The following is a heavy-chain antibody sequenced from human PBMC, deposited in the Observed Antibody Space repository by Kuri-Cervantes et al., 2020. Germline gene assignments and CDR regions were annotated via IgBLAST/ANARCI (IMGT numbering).Heavy chain of an antibody. Sequence: GGSLRLSCAASGFTFDDYAMHWVRQAPGKGLEWVSGISWNSGSIGYADSVKGRFTISRDNAKNSLYLQMNSLRAEDTALYYCAKDTSGYGEGAFDIWGQGTMVTVSS. V-gene: IGHV3-9*01. D-gene: IGHD4-17*01. CDR2: ISWNSGSI. J-gene: IGHJ3*02. CDR1: GFTFDDYA. CDR3: AKDTSGYGEGAFDI.